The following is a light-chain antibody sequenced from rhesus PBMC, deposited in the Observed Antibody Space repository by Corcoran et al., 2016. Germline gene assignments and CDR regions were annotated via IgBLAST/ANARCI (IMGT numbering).Light chain of an antibody. Sequence: QAALTQPRSVSGSPGQSVTISCTGTISDIGGYNYVSWYQQHPGTAPKLMIYEVSKRPSGVSDRFSGSKSCNTASLTISGLQAEDEADYVCCSYAGSYPGLLGGGTRLTVL. V-gene: IGLV2-32*01. CDR2: EVS. J-gene: IGLJ2*01. CDR3: CSYAGSYPGL. CDR1: ISDIGGYNY.